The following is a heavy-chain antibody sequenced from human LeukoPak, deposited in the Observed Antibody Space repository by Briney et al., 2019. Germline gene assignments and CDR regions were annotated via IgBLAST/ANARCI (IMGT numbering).Heavy chain of an antibody. CDR1: GYTLTELS. J-gene: IGHJ3*02. Sequence: ASVKVSCKVSGYTLTELSMHWVRQAPGKGLEWMGGFDPEDGETIYAQKFQGRVTMTEDTSTDTACMELSSLRSEDTAVYYCATDSSGYDPAPDAFDIWGQGTMVTVSS. CDR2: FDPEDGET. D-gene: IGHD5-12*01. CDR3: ATDSSGYDPAPDAFDI. V-gene: IGHV1-24*01.